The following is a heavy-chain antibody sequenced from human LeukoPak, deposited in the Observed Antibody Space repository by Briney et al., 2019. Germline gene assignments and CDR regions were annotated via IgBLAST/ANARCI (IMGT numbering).Heavy chain of an antibody. CDR2: IKTDGSEK. Sequence: GGSLRLSCEASGFTFSSYWMSWVRQAPGKGLEWVANIKTDGSEKYYVDSVKGRFTISRDNAKNSLYLQMNSLRAEDTAVYYCARGPRWFRRLVPNDAFDIWGQGTMVTVSS. CDR1: GFTFSSYW. CDR3: ARGPRWFRRLVPNDAFDI. J-gene: IGHJ3*02. V-gene: IGHV3-7*03. D-gene: IGHD4-23*01.